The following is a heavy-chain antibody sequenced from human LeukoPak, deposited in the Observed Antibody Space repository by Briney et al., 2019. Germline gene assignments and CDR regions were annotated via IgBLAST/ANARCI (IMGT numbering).Heavy chain of an antibody. V-gene: IGHV3-23*01. J-gene: IGHJ6*02. CDR2: ISGSGGST. CDR1: RFTFSNYW. CDR3: AKGGEYQLLSVWYYYYGMDV. Sequence: PGGSLRLSCGASRFTFSNYWMSWVRQAPGKGLEWVSAISGSGGSTFYADSVKGRFTISRDNSKNTLYLQMNSLRAEDTAVYYCAKGGEYQLLSVWYYYYGMDVWGQGTTVTVSS. D-gene: IGHD2-2*01.